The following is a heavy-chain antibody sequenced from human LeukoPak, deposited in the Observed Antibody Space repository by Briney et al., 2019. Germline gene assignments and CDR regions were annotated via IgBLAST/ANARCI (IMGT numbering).Heavy chain of an antibody. CDR3: AKAPYYDSSGYHY. J-gene: IGHJ4*02. CDR2: ISWNSGSI. V-gene: IGHV3-9*01. D-gene: IGHD3-22*01. CDR1: GFTFDDYA. Sequence: PGGSLRLSCAASGFTFDDYAMHWVRHAPGKGLEWVSGISWNSGSIGYADSVKGRFTISRDNAKNSLYLHMNSLRAEDTALYYCAKAPYYDSSGYHYWGQGTLVTVFS.